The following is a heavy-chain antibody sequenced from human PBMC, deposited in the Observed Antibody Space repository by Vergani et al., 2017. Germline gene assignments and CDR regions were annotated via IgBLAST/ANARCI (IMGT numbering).Heavy chain of an antibody. Sequence: EVQLVQSGAEVKKPGESLKISCKASGYSFTSYWNGWVRQMPGKGLEWMGIIYPGDSDTRYSPSFQGQVTISADKSISAAFLHWSSLKAADTAMYYCARQKDGRSWFDPWGQGTLVTVSS. CDR3: ARQKDGRSWFDP. CDR2: IYPGDSDT. V-gene: IGHV5-51*01. D-gene: IGHD2-15*01. CDR1: GYSFTSYW. J-gene: IGHJ5*02.